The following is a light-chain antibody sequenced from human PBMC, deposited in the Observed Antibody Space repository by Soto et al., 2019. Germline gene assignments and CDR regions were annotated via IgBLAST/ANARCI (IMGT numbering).Light chain of an antibody. CDR1: QSINSRY. V-gene: IGKV3-20*01. J-gene: IGKJ3*01. Sequence: EIVLTQSPGTLSLSPGERATLSSRASQSINSRYLAWYQQKPGQAPRLLIYGASSRATGIPDRFSGSGSGTDFTITISRLEPEDFAVYYCQQFGSSPGFTFGPGTKVDIK. CDR3: QQFGSSPGFT. CDR2: GAS.